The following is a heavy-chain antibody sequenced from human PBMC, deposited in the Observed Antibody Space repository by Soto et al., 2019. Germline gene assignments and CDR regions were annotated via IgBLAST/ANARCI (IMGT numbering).Heavy chain of an antibody. V-gene: IGHV3-30-3*01. CDR2: ISYDGSNK. J-gene: IGHJ4*02. D-gene: IGHD5-18*01. Sequence: GGSLRLSCAASGFTFSSYAMHWVRQAPGKGLEWVAVISYDGSNKYYADSVKGRFTISRDNSKNTLYLQMNSLRAEDTAVYYCARGDGYSYGYGYWGQGTLVTVSS. CDR1: GFTFSSYA. CDR3: ARGDGYSYGYGY.